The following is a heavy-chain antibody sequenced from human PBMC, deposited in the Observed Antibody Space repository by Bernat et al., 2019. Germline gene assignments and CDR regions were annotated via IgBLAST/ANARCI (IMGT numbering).Heavy chain of an antibody. J-gene: IGHJ4*02. D-gene: IGHD6-13*01. CDR2: IWYDGSNK. CDR1: GFTFSNYG. Sequence: QVQLVESGGGVVQPGRSLRLSCAASGFTFSNYGMHWVRQAPGKGLEWVAVIWYDGSNKYYADSVKGRFTISRDNSKNTLYLQMNSLGAEDTAVYYCARDGGISSSWPRYSDYWGQGTLVTVSS. CDR3: ARDGGISSSWPRYSDY. V-gene: IGHV3-33*01.